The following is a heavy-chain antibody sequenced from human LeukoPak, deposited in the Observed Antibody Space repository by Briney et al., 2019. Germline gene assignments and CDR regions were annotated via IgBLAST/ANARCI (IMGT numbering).Heavy chain of an antibody. J-gene: IGHJ3*02. D-gene: IGHD5-18*01. CDR2: ISGSGGST. Sequence: PGGSLRLSCAASGFTFSSYAMSWVRQAPGKGLEWVSAISGSGGSTYYADSVKGRFTITRDNSKSTLYLQMNSLRAEDTAVYYCAKDKTAMVVHDAFDIWGQGTMVTVSS. CDR1: GFTFSSYA. V-gene: IGHV3-23*01. CDR3: AKDKTAMVVHDAFDI.